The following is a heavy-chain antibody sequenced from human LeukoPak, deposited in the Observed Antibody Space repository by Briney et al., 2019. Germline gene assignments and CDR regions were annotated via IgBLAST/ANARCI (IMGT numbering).Heavy chain of an antibody. CDR3: ARELSGSYQDY. CDR1: GFTFSSYA. J-gene: IGHJ4*02. Sequence: PGGSLRLSCAASGFTFSSYAMHWVRQAPGKGLEWVAVISYDGSNKYYADSVKGRFTISRDNSKNTLYLQMNSLRAEDTAVYYCARELSGSYQDYWGQGTLVTVSS. CDR2: ISYDGSNK. V-gene: IGHV3-30*04. D-gene: IGHD1-26*01.